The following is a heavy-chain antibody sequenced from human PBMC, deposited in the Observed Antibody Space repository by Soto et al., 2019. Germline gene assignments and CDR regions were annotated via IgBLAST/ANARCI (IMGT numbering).Heavy chain of an antibody. CDR2: IYYSGST. V-gene: IGHV4-59*01. CDR1: GGSISSYY. J-gene: IGHJ4*02. Sequence: QVQLQESGPGLVKPSETLSLTCTVSGGSISSYYWSWIRQPPGKGLEWIGYIYYSGSTNYNPSLKSRVTISVDTSKNKFSLKLSSVTGADTAVYYCARGDNYYGSGSYFDYWGQGTLVTVSS. D-gene: IGHD3-10*01. CDR3: ARGDNYYGSGSYFDY.